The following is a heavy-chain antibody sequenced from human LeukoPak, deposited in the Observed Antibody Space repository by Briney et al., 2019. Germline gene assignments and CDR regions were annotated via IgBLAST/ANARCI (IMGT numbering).Heavy chain of an antibody. CDR1: GYTFTGHY. CDR3: ARPSSGWYDYFDY. CDR2: INPNSGGT. V-gene: IGHV1-2*06. J-gene: IGHJ4*02. Sequence: AASVKVSCKASGYTFTGHYMHWVRQAPGQGLEWMGRINPNSGGTNYAQKFQGRVTMTRDTSISTAYMELSRLRSDDTAVYYCARPSSGWYDYFDYWGQGTLVTVSS. D-gene: IGHD6-19*01.